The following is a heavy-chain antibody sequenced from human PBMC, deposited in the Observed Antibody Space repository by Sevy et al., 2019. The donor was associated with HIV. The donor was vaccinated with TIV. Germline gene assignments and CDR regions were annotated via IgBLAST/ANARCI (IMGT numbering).Heavy chain of an antibody. D-gene: IGHD5-18*01. CDR3: ARDGGGSYGYDY. V-gene: IGHV4-59*01. Sequence: SETLSLTCTVSGDSISSYYWSWIRQPPGKGLEWIGYIYYGGTTNYNPSLKSRVTLSLDTSKNQFSLKLTSVTASDTAVYYCARDGGGSYGYDYWGQGTLVTVSS. CDR2: IYYGGTT. CDR1: GDSISSYY. J-gene: IGHJ4*02.